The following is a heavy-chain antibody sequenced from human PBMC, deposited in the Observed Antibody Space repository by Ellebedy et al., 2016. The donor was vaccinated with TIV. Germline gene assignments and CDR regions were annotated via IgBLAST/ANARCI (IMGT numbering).Heavy chain of an antibody. CDR2: LATDGSST. CDR1: GFTFSGYW. Sequence: GESLKISCAASGFTFSGYWMHWVRQPPGKGLVWVSRLATDGSSTTYADSVKGRFSISRDNAKNTLYLHMSSLRAEDTAVYYCVRDKHDYGGGYYFDGMDVWGQGTMVTISS. J-gene: IGHJ6*02. CDR3: VRDKHDYGGGYYFDGMDV. D-gene: IGHD4-23*01. V-gene: IGHV3-74*01.